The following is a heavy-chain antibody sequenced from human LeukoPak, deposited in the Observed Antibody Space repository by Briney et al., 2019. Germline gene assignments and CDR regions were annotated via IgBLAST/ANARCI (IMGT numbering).Heavy chain of an antibody. D-gene: IGHD2-15*01. Sequence: SETLSLTRAVYGGSFSGYYWSWIRQPPGKGLEWIGEINHSGSTNYNPSLKSRVTISVDTSKNQFSLKLSSVTAADTAVYYCARISYGMDVWGQGTTVTVSS. V-gene: IGHV4-34*01. CDR2: INHSGST. CDR1: GGSFSGYY. J-gene: IGHJ6*02. CDR3: ARISYGMDV.